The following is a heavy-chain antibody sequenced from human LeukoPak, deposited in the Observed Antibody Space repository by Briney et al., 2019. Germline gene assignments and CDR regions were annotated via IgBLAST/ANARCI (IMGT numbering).Heavy chain of an antibody. Sequence: PGGSLRLSCAASGFTVSRNYMSWVRQPPGKGLDWVSVIYSGGSTYYADSVKGRFTTSRDNSKNTLYLQMNSLRAEDTAVYYCARLLSSSGWYWFDPWGQGTLVTVSS. CDR3: ARLLSSSGWYWFDP. V-gene: IGHV3-66*02. CDR2: IYSGGST. J-gene: IGHJ5*02. CDR1: GFTVSRNY. D-gene: IGHD6-19*01.